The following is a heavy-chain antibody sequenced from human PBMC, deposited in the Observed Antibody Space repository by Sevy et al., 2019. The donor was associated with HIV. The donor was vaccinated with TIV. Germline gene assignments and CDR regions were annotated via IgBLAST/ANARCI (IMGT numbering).Heavy chain of an antibody. D-gene: IGHD7-27*01. CDR1: AFTFSSFG. CDR3: AKDGGRNWDQFFFDY. CDR2: ISGTGGST. Sequence: GGSLRLSCEASAFTFSSFGMSWVRQAPGKGLEWVSGISGTGGSTYYADSVKGRFTISRDNSKNTLYIHMISLRAEDTAVYYCAKDGGRNWDQFFFDYWGQGTLVTVSS. J-gene: IGHJ4*02. V-gene: IGHV3-23*01.